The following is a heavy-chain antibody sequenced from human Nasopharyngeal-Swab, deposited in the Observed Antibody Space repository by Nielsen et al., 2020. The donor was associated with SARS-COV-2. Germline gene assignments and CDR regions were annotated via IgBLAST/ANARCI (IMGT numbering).Heavy chain of an antibody. V-gene: IGHV3-48*01. CDR3: VRGWRSNSFDY. D-gene: IGHD2/OR15-2a*01. J-gene: IGHJ4*01. CDR2: ICTSSTPI. CDR1: GFTLSTYS. Sequence: GESLKISCAASGFTLSTYSMNWVRQVPGKGLQWFAHICTSSTPIYYADSVRGRFSISRDNAKNSLSLLMSTLRGEDTAVYYCVRGWRSNSFDYWGQGASVTVSA.